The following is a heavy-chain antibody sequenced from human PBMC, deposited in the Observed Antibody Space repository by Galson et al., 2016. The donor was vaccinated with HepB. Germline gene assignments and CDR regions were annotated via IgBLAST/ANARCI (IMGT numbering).Heavy chain of an antibody. J-gene: IGHJ4*02. CDR2: IWSDGNQT. CDR3: ARVPSSGWFDY. Sequence: SLRLSCAASGLTFSSYAMHWVRQAPGKGLEWVAIIWSDGNQTHYADSVKGRFTLSRDNSKNTLYLLMNRLRAEDTAVYYCARVPSSGWFDYWGQGTLVTVSS. V-gene: IGHV3-33*01. D-gene: IGHD6-19*01. CDR1: GLTFSSYA.